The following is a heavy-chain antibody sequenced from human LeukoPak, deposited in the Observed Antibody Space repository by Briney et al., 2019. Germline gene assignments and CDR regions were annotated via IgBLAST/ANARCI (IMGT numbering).Heavy chain of an antibody. J-gene: IGHJ4*02. CDR3: ASVRGSGSYYTDY. CDR1: GGSFSGYY. CDR2: INHGEST. D-gene: IGHD3-10*01. V-gene: IGHV4-34*01. Sequence: SETLSLTCAVSGGSFSGYYWYWIRQPPGKGLEWIGEINHGESTNYNPSLKSRATLSVDTSKNQFSLKLTSVTAADTAVYYCASVRGSGSYYTDYWGQGTLVTVSS.